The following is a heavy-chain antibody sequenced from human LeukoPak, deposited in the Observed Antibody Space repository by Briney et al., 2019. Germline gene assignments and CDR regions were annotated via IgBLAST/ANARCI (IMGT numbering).Heavy chain of an antibody. Sequence: SMKVSCKASGGTFRRFAINWLRQAPGQGLEWMGGIILIYGAPTYVQKFQGRVTITADESTRTAYMELSSLTSDDTAVYYCARGLDYGDYGVPTLTEPLDVWGRGTAVTVSS. CDR1: GGTFRRFA. CDR2: IILIYGAP. CDR3: ARGLDYGDYGVPTLTEPLDV. J-gene: IGHJ6*02. V-gene: IGHV1-69*13. D-gene: IGHD4-17*01.